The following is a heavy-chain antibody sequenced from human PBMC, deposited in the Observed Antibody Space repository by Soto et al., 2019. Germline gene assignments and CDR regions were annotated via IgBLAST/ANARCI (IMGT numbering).Heavy chain of an antibody. J-gene: IGHJ6*03. D-gene: IGHD2-15*01. CDR2: IGVGGET. CDR1: GFTISSYD. Sequence: EVQLVESGGGLAQPGGSLRLSCAASGFTISSYDMHWVRQVTGKGLEWVSAIGVGGETYQPGFAKGRFTISRDDVRNSVDLQMNSLTVGDTAVYFCVREYCSGGAPCRGLYYVDVWGKGTTVTVS. V-gene: IGHV3-13*01. CDR3: VREYCSGGAPCRGLYYVDV.